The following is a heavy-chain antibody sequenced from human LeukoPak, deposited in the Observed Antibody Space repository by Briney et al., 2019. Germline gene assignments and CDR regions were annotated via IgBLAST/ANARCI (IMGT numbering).Heavy chain of an antibody. Sequence: GESLKISCKGYGYSFTTNWISWVRQMPGKGLEWMGIIYPSDSDSRYSPSFQGQVTISVDKSISTAYLQWNSLKASDTAIYYCARRPPYESGPYFDYWGQGTLVTVSS. V-gene: IGHV5-51*01. CDR2: IYPSDSDS. D-gene: IGHD3-22*01. CDR1: GYSFTTNW. CDR3: ARRPPYESGPYFDY. J-gene: IGHJ4*02.